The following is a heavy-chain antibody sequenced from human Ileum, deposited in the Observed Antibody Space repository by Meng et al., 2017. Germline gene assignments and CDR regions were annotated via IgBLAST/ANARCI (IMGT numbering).Heavy chain of an antibody. D-gene: IGHD2-15*01. CDR2: IYPDDSNT. CDR3: ARWDGYCSGGYFYEHWFDP. Sequence: GESLKIFCKGSGYNFYGHRIAWVRQMPGKGLEWMGIIYPDDSNTRYSPSFEGQVTIAADKSISTAYLQWSRLKASDTAMYYCARWDGYCSGGYFYEHWFDPWGQGTLVTVSS. J-gene: IGHJ5*02. V-gene: IGHV5-51*01. CDR1: GYNFYGHR.